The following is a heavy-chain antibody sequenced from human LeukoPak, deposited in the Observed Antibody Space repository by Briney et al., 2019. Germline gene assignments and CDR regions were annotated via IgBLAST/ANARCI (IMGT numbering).Heavy chain of an antibody. CDR3: ARGRGYSGSYRAHDY. V-gene: IGHV3-48*01. D-gene: IGHD1-26*01. CDR2: ISSSSSTI. CDR1: GFTFSSYS. J-gene: IGHJ4*02. Sequence: GGSLRLSCAASGFTFSSYSMNWVRQAPGKGLEWVSYISSSSSTIYYADSVKGRFTISRDNAKNSLYLQMNSLRAEDTAVYYCARGRGYSGSYRAHDYWGQGTLVTVSS.